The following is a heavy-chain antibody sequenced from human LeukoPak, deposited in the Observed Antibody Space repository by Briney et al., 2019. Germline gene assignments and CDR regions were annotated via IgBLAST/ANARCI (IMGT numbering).Heavy chain of an antibody. CDR2: ISYDGSNK. CDR3: ASSRTTTLDY. D-gene: IGHD1-26*01. J-gene: IGHJ4*02. Sequence: GGSLRLSCAASGFTFSSYAMHWVRQAPGKGLEWVAVISYDGSNKYYADSVKGRFTISRDNSKNTLYLQMNSLRAEDTAVYYCASSRTTTLDYWGQGTLVTVSS. V-gene: IGHV3-30-3*01. CDR1: GFTFSSYA.